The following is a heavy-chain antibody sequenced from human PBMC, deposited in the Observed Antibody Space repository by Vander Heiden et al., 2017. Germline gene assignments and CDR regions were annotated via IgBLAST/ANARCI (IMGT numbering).Heavy chain of an antibody. V-gene: IGHV3-30*18. CDR1: GFTFRTHG. CDR3: AKSWETAVVSLAVNWFDP. J-gene: IGHJ5*02. CDR2: ISYDGRNQ. D-gene: IGHD3-22*01. Sequence: QVQLVESGGGVVQPGTSLRLSCAASGFTFRTHGMHWVRQAPGKGLEWVALISYDGRNQYYADSVRGRFTISRDNSMNTLYLQMNSLRTEDTAVYFCAKSWETAVVSLAVNWFDPWGPGTLVTVSS.